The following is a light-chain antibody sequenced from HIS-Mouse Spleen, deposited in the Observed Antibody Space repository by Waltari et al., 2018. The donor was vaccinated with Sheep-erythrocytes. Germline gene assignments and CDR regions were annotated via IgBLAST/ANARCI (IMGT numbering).Light chain of an antibody. J-gene: IGLJ1*01. CDR3: CSYAGSYNHV. CDR2: DVS. Sequence: PLSLSVTPGQSVTISCTGTSSDVGGYNYVSWYQQHPGKAPKLMIYDVSKRPSGVPDRFSGSKSGNTASLTISGLQAEDEADYYCCSYAGSYNHVFATGTKVTVL. V-gene: IGLV2-11*01. CDR1: SSDVGGYNY.